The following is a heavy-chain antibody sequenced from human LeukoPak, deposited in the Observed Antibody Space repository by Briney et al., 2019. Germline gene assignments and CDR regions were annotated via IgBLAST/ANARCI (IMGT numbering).Heavy chain of an antibody. CDR1: GGSISSSSYY. V-gene: IGHV4-39*07. D-gene: IGHD3-10*01. J-gene: IGHJ4*02. Sequence: PSETLSFTCTVSGGSISSSSYYWGWLRQPPGKGLEWIGSIYYSGSTYYNPSLKSRVTISVDTSKNQFSLKLSSVTAADTAVYYCARDRDYYGSGSYYPNFDYWGQGTLVTVSS. CDR2: IYYSGST. CDR3: ARDRDYYGSGSYYPNFDY.